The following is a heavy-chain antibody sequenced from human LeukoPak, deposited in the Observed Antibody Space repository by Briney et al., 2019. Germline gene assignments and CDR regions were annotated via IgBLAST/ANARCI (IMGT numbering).Heavy chain of an antibody. CDR3: ARGPVETAMGLNRETEVDH. V-gene: IGHV3-11*01. J-gene: IGHJ4*02. D-gene: IGHD5-18*01. Sequence: PGGSLRLSCAASGFTFSDYYMSWIRPAPGKGLEWGLYISSSGSTIYYADSVKGRFTISRDNARNSLFLQMNSLRAEDTAVYYCARGPVETAMGLNRETEVDHWGQGTLVTVSS. CDR2: ISSSGSTI. CDR1: GFTFSDYY.